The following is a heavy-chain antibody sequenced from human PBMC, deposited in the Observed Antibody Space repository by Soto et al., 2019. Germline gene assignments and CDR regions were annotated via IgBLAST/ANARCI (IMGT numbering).Heavy chain of an antibody. CDR3: ARSYGSCFDY. CDR1: GGSISSSSYY. D-gene: IGHD5-18*01. J-gene: IGHJ4*02. V-gene: IGHV4-39*07. CDR2: IYYSGST. Sequence: SETLSLTCTVSGGSISSSSYYWGWIRQPPGKGLEWIGSIYYSGSTNYNPSLKSRVTISVDTSKNQFSLKLSSVTAADTAVYYCARSYGSCFDYWGQGTLVTVSS.